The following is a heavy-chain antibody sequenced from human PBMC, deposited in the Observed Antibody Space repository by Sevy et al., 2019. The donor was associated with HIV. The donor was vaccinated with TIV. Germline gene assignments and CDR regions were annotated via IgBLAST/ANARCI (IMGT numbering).Heavy chain of an antibody. CDR3: ARDIVATIKYYRMDV. J-gene: IGHJ6*02. V-gene: IGHV3-21*01. Sequence: GGSLRLSCAASGFTFSSYSMNWVRQAPGKGLEWVSSISSSSSYIYYADSVKGRFTISRDNAKNSLYLQMNSLRAEDTAVYYCARDIVATIKYYRMDVWGQGTTVTVSS. D-gene: IGHD5-12*01. CDR1: GFTFSSYS. CDR2: ISSSSSYI.